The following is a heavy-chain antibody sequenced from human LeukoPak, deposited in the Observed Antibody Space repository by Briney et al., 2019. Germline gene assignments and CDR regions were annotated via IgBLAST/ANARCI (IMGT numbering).Heavy chain of an antibody. CDR2: MNPNTAKT. CDR1: GYTFPSYE. Sequence: ASVKVSCKASGYTFPSYEINWVRQATGQGLEWMGWMNPNTAKTAYAQKFQGRLTMTRDTSISTAYMELRSLRSEDTAVYYCARGTYYYDTSGYSYYYIDVWGNGTTVIVSS. V-gene: IGHV1-8*01. J-gene: IGHJ6*03. D-gene: IGHD3-22*01. CDR3: ARGTYYYDTSGYSYYYIDV.